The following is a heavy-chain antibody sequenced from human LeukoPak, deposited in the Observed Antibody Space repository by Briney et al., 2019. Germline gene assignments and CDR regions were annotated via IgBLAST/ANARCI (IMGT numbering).Heavy chain of an antibody. D-gene: IGHD3-10*01. CDR2: INPSGGST. J-gene: IGHJ3*02. CDR3: AKTWSGSYYNDAFDI. Sequence: ASVKVSCKASGYTFTSYYMHWVRQAPGQGLEWMGIINPSGGSTSYAQKFQGRVTMTRDTSTSTVYMELSSLRSEDTAVYYCAKTWSGSYYNDAFDIWGQGTMVTVSS. CDR1: GYTFTSYY. V-gene: IGHV1-46*01.